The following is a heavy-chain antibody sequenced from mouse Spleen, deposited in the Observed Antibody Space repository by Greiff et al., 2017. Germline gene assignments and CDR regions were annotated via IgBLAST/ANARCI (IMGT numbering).Heavy chain of an antibody. Sequence: EVQLVESGGGLVKPGGSLKLSCAASGFTFSSYAMSWVRQTPEKRLEWVATISDGGSYTYYPDNVKGRFTISRDNAKNNLYLQMSHLKSEDTAMYYCAREEGLGAWFAYWGQGTLVTVSA. J-gene: IGHJ3*01. CDR2: ISDGGSYT. D-gene: IGHD2-4*01. CDR3: AREEGLGAWFAY. CDR1: GFTFSSYA. V-gene: IGHV5-4*01.